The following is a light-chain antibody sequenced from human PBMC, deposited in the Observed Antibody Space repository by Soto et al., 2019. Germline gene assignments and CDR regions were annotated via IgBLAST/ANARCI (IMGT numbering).Light chain of an antibody. Sequence: QSVLTQPPSASGTPGQRVTISCSGSSANIGSNTVNWYQQLPGTAPKLLIYSNNRRPSGVPDRFSDSKSGTSASLAISGLQSEDEADYYCAAWDDSLDGPGYVFXTGTKVTVL. V-gene: IGLV1-44*01. CDR1: SANIGSNT. J-gene: IGLJ1*01. CDR2: SNN. CDR3: AAWDDSLDGPGYV.